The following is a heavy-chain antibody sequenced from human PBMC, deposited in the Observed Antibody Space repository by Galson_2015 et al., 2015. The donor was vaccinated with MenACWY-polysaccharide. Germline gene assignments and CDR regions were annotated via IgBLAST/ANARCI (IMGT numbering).Heavy chain of an antibody. CDR1: GFTFSSYA. CDR3: AKDRSYYGSGSFGGMDV. Sequence: SLRLSCAASGFTFSSYAMSWVRQAPGKGLEWVSAISGSGGSTYYADSVKGRFTISRDNSKNTLYLQMNSLRAEDTAVYYCAKDRSYYGSGSFGGMDVWGQGTTVTVSS. J-gene: IGHJ6*02. V-gene: IGHV3-23*01. CDR2: ISGSGGST. D-gene: IGHD3-10*01.